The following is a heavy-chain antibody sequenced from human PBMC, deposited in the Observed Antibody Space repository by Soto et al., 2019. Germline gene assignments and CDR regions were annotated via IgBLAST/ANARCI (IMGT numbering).Heavy chain of an antibody. J-gene: IGHJ4*02. Sequence: RLSCAASGFAFSYAWMSWVRQGPGKGLEWVGRIKNNLDGGTTYYAAPVRGRFTISRDDSKNTLYLQMNRLETDDTALYYCTTDVHWDHNYWGQGTMVTGSS. D-gene: IGHD7-27*01. CDR2: IKNNLDGGTT. CDR1: GFAFSYAW. V-gene: IGHV3-15*01. CDR3: TTDVHWDHNY.